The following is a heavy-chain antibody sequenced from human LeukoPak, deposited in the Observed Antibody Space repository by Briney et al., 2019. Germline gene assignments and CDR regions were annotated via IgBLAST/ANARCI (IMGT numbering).Heavy chain of an antibody. CDR2: IYHSGST. V-gene: IGHV4-4*02. J-gene: IGHJ5*02. CDR3: ARSYSSGWYSDSHWFDP. Sequence: PSETLSVTCAVSGGSISSSNWWSWVRQPPGKGLEWIGEIYHSGSTNYNPSLKSRVTISVDKSKNQFSLKLSSVTAADTAVYYCARSYSSGWYSDSHWFDPWGQGTLVTVSS. CDR1: GGSISSSNW. D-gene: IGHD6-19*01.